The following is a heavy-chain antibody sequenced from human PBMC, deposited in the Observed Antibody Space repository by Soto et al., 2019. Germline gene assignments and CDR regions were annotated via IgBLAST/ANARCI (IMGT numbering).Heavy chain of an antibody. Sequence: PGGSLRLSCAAPGFTFSSYAMHWVRQAPGKGLEWVAVISYDGSNKYYADSVKGRFTISRDNSKNTLYLQMNSLRAEDTAVYYCAPRFVAARPRVVDYWGQGTLVTVSS. J-gene: IGHJ4*02. CDR1: GFTFSSYA. V-gene: IGHV3-30-3*01. D-gene: IGHD6-6*01. CDR3: APRFVAARPRVVDY. CDR2: ISYDGSNK.